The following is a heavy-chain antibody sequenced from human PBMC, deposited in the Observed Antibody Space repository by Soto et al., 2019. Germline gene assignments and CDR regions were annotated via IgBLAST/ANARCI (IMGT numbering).Heavy chain of an antibody. CDR3: ARRRRRIESYYYYYGMDV. Sequence: PGESLKISCMACGYNFTSYWISWVRQMPGKGLEWMGRIEPSDSYTNYSPSFQGHVTISPDKSISTAYLQWSSLKASDTAMYYCARRRRRIESYYYYYGMDVWGQGTTVTVSS. J-gene: IGHJ6*02. CDR1: GYNFTSYW. D-gene: IGHD2-15*01. V-gene: IGHV5-10-1*01. CDR2: IEPSDSYT.